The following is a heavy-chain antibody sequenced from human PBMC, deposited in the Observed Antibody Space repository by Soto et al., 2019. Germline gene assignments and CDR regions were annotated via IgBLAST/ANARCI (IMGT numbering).Heavy chain of an antibody. CDR1: GFTFSSYW. D-gene: IGHD3-16*01. J-gene: IGHJ4*02. V-gene: IGHV3-74*01. Sequence: GGSLRLSCAASGFTFSSYWMHWVRQAPGKGLVWVSRINSDGSSTSYADSVKGRFTISRDNAKNTLYLQMNSLRAEDTAVYYCAREAHPYYDYIWGSLYWGQGTLVTVSS. CDR3: AREAHPYYDYIWGSLY. CDR2: INSDGSST.